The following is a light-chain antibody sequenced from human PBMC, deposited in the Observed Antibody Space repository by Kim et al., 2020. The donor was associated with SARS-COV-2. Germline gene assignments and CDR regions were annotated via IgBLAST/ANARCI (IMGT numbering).Light chain of an antibody. V-gene: IGKV1-5*03. CDR2: KAS. J-gene: IGKJ2*01. CDR3: QQYDSDSYT. CDR1: QSISTW. Sequence: DIQMTQSPSTLSASVGDRVTITCRASQSISTWLAWYQQKPGKAPKLLIYKASSLESGVPSRFSGSGSGTEFTLTINSLQPDDLANYYCQQYDSDSYTFGQGTKLEI.